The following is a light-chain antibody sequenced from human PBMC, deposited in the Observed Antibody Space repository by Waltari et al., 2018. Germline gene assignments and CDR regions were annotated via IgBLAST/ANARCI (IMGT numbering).Light chain of an antibody. J-gene: IGKJ1*01. CDR1: QSLASNS. CDR3: QQYRSPPWT. Sequence: DIVLTQSPGTLSLSPGERATLPCRASQSLASNSLAWYHQKPGQPPRLLISDTSSRATGIPDRFSGSGSETDFTLTISGLEPEDLAVYYCQQYRSPPWTFGQGTKVEIK. CDR2: DTS. V-gene: IGKV3-20*01.